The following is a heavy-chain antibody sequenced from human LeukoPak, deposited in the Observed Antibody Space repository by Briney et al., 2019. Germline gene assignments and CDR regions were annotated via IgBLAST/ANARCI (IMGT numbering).Heavy chain of an antibody. CDR1: EFSVGSNY. D-gene: IGHD3-10*01. V-gene: IGHV3-66*01. CDR2: IYSGGST. CDR3: ARDDYYGSGSSWSDYYMDV. J-gene: IGHJ6*03. Sequence: GGSLRLSCAASEFSVGSNYMTWVRQAPGKGLEWVSVIYSGGSTYYADSVKGRFTISRDNSKNTLYLQMNSLRAEDTAVYYCARDDYYGSGSSWSDYYMDVWGKGTTVTISS.